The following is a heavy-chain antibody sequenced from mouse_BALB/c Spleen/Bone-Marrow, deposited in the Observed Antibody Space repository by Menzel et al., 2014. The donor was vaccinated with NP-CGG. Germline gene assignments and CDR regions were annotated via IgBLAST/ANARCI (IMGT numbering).Heavy chain of an antibody. CDR1: GFPLTSYG. CDR2: IWAGGST. Sequence: VKLVESGPGLVAPSQSLSITCTVSGFPLTSYGVHWVRQPPGKVLEWLGVIWAGGSTNYISALMSRLSISKDNSKSQVFLKMNSLQTDDTAMYYCARGSYYEGAMDYWGQGTSVTVSS. J-gene: IGHJ4*01. CDR3: ARGSYYEGAMDY. V-gene: IGHV2-9*02. D-gene: IGHD1-1*01.